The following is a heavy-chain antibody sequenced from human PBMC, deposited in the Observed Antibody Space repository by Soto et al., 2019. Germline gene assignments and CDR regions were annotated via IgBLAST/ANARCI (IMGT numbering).Heavy chain of an antibody. CDR3: AKEKYCSSTSCYFEDYYYYGMDV. V-gene: IGHV3-23*01. D-gene: IGHD2-2*01. J-gene: IGHJ6*02. Sequence: GGSLRLSCAASGFTFSSYAMSWVRQAPGKGLEWVSAISGSGGSTYYADSVEGRFTISRDNSKNTLYLQMNSLRAEDTAVYYCAKEKYCSSTSCYFEDYYYYGMDVWGQGTTVTVSS. CDR2: ISGSGGST. CDR1: GFTFSSYA.